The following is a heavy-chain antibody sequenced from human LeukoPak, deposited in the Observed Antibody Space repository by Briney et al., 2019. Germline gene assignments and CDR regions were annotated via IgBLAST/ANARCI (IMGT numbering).Heavy chain of an antibody. CDR1: GGSISSSSYY. Sequence: SETLSLTCTVSGGSISSSSYYWGWIRQPPGKGLEWIGSIYYSGRTYYNPSLKSRVTISVDTSKNQFSLKLSSVTAADTAVYYCARDDGYYFDYWGQGTLVTVSS. CDR2: IYYSGRT. CDR3: ARDDGYYFDY. D-gene: IGHD5-24*01. V-gene: IGHV4-39*07. J-gene: IGHJ4*02.